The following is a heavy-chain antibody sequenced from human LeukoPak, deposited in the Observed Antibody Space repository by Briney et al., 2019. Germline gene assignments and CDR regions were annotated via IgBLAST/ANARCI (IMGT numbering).Heavy chain of an antibody. CDR3: ARRGSSGWYADFDY. V-gene: IGHV4-59*08. J-gene: IGHJ4*01. CDR2: IYYSGST. D-gene: IGHD6-19*01. Sequence: KSSETLSLTCTVSGXSISSYYWSSIPHPPRVGLEKNGYIYYSGSTKYNPSLKSRVTISVDTSKNHISLKLTSVTAADTAVYYCARRGSSGWYADFDYWGHGTLVTVSS. CDR1: GXSISSYY.